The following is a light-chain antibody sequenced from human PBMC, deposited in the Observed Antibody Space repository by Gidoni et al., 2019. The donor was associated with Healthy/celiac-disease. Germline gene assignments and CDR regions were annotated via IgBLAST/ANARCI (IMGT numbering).Light chain of an antibody. CDR3: SSYTSSSTLYV. Sequence: QPASVSGSPGQSITISCTGTSSDVGGYNYVSWYQQHPGKAPKLMIYEVSNRPSGVSNRFSGSKSGNTASLTISGLQAEDEADYYCSSYTSSSTLYVFGTGTKVTVL. J-gene: IGLJ1*01. CDR2: EVS. CDR1: SSDVGGYNY. V-gene: IGLV2-14*01.